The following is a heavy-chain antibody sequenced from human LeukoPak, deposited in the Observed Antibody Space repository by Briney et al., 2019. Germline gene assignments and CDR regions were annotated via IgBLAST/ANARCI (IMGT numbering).Heavy chain of an antibody. CDR3: ARIRITIFGVALYGMDV. Sequence: SETLSLTCTVSGGSLSSGSYYWSWIRQPPGKGLEWIGYIYYSGSTNYNPSLKSRVTISVDTSKNQFSLKLSSVTAADTAVYYCARIRITIFGVALYGMDVWGQGTTVTVSS. CDR1: GGSLSSGSYY. V-gene: IGHV4-61*01. D-gene: IGHD3-3*01. CDR2: IYYSGST. J-gene: IGHJ6*02.